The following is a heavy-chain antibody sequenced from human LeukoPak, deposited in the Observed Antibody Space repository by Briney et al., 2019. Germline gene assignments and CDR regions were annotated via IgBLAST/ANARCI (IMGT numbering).Heavy chain of an antibody. Sequence: ASVKVSCKASGYTFTSYYMHWVRRAPGQGLEWMGIINPSGGSTSYAQKFQGRVTMTRDTSTSTVYMELSSLRSEDTAVYYCARDTNYDILTGHNWFDPWGQGTLVTVSS. D-gene: IGHD3-9*01. CDR2: INPSGGST. CDR1: GYTFTSYY. J-gene: IGHJ5*02. CDR3: ARDTNYDILTGHNWFDP. V-gene: IGHV1-46*01.